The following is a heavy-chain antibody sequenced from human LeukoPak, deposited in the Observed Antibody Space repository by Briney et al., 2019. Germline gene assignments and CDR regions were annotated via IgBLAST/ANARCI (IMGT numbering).Heavy chain of an antibody. CDR3: ARDSSTSNHFDY. CDR1: GGTFSRYA. CDR2: IIPIFGTA. V-gene: IGHV1-69*06. J-gene: IGHJ4*02. Sequence: VASVKVSCKASGGTFSRYAISWVRQAPGQGLEWMGGIIPIFGTANYAQKFQGRVTITADKSTSTAYMELSSLRSEDTAVYYCARDSSTSNHFDYWGQGTLFTVSS. D-gene: IGHD2-2*01.